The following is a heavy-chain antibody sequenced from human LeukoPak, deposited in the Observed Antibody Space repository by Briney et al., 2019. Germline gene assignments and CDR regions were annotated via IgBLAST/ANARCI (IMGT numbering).Heavy chain of an antibody. D-gene: IGHD2-2*01. CDR1: GGTFSNYA. Sequence: GASVKVFCKASGGTFSNYAISWVRQAPGQGLEWMGVIIPISGTANFAQKFQGRVTITTDESTSTAYMELSSLRYEDTAVYYCARGYCTNTICLGRPYFDYWGQGTLVTVSS. CDR3: ARGYCTNTICLGRPYFDY. V-gene: IGHV1-69*05. CDR2: IIPISGTA. J-gene: IGHJ4*02.